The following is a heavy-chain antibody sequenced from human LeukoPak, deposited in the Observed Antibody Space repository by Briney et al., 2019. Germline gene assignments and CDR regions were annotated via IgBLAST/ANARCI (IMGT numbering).Heavy chain of an antibody. J-gene: IGHJ4*02. CDR3: TRKDGDG. CDR2: IYNSGST. CDR1: GGSISSYY. D-gene: IGHD5-24*01. V-gene: IGHV4-59*01. Sequence: PSETLSLTCTVSGGSISSYYWSWIRQPPGEGLEWIGHIYNSGSTNYNPSLRGRVTISLDTSKNQVSLKLSSVTAADTAMYYCTRKDGDGWGQGTLVTVSS.